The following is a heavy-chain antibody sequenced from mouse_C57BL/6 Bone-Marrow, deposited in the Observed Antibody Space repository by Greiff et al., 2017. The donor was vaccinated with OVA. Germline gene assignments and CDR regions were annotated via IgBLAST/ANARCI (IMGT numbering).Heavy chain of an antibody. CDR3: ARIEGVTTRFAY. CDR1: GFSLSTCGMC. J-gene: IGHJ3*01. Sequence: QVTLKESGPGILQPSQTLSLTCSFSGFSLSTCGMCVGRSRQPSGKGLEWLAHIWWDDDKYYNPALKSRLTISKDTSKNQVFLKIANVDTANTATYYCARIEGVTTRFAYWGQGTLVTVSA. D-gene: IGHD2-5*01. V-gene: IGHV8-8*01. CDR2: IWWDDDK.